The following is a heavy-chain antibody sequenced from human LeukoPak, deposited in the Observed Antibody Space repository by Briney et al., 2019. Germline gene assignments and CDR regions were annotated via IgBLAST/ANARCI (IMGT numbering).Heavy chain of an antibody. CDR3: AREGSGFSSIAAARGSNWFDP. Sequence: GASVKGSCKASGYTFTGYYMHWVRQAPGQGLEWVGWINPNSGGTNYAQKFQGRVTMTRDTSISTAYMELSRLRSDDTAVYYCAREGSGFSSIAAARGSNWFDPWGQGTLVTVSS. V-gene: IGHV1-2*02. D-gene: IGHD6-13*01. CDR1: GYTFTGYY. CDR2: INPNSGGT. J-gene: IGHJ5*02.